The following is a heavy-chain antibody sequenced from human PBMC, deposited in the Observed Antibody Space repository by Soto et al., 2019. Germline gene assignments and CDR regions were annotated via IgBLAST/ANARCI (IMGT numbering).Heavy chain of an antibody. J-gene: IGHJ4*02. D-gene: IGHD3-16*02. V-gene: IGHV3-21*01. CDR2: ISSSSSYI. CDR3: ARDKDYDYVWGSYRYRDYFDY. Sequence: GGSLRLSCAASGFTFSSYIMNWVRQSPGKGLEWVSSISSSSSYIYYADSVKGRFTISRDNAKNSLYLQMNSLRAEDTAVYYCARDKDYDYVWGSYRYRDYFDYWGQRTLVTVS. CDR1: GFTFSSYI.